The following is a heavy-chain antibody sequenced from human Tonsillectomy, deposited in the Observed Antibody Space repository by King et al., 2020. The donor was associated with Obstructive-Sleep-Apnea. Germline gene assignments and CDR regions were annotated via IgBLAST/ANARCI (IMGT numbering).Heavy chain of an antibody. V-gene: IGHV3-30-3*01. Sequence: VQLVESGGGVVQPGKSLRLSCAASGFTFSTYAMHWVRQAPGKGLEWVAIISYDGNNIYYADSVKGRFTISRDNSENTLYLQMNSLRAEDTAVYYCARDKTVVIYFYGMDVWGQGTTVTVSS. CDR1: GFTFSTYA. CDR2: ISYDGNNI. CDR3: ARDKTVVIYFYGMDV. D-gene: IGHD4-23*01. J-gene: IGHJ6*02.